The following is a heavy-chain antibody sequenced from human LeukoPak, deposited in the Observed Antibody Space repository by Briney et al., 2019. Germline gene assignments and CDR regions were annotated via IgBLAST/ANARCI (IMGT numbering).Heavy chain of an antibody. V-gene: IGHV3-21*01. CDR2: ISSSSTYI. J-gene: IGHJ4*02. CDR3: ARDFSSQSLDC. CDR1: GFTFSTYI. Sequence: GGSLRLSCAASGFTFSTYIMNWVRQAPGKGLEWVSSISSSSTYIYYADSVKGRFTISRDNAKNSLYLQMDSLRAEDTAVYYCARDFSSQSLDCWGQGTLVTVSS. D-gene: IGHD3-3*01.